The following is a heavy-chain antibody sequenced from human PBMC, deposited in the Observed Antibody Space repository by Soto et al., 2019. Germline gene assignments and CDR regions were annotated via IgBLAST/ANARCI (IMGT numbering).Heavy chain of an antibody. Sequence: QVQLVESGGGVVQPGRSLRLSCAASGFMFSNNGMHWVRQAPGKGLEWVAVKWSDGNNRYYADSVKGRFTISRDNSKNTLYLQMNSLRAEETAVYYCVRGDNWNDEASDYWGQGTLVTVSS. V-gene: IGHV3-33*01. CDR3: VRGDNWNDEASDY. CDR2: KWSDGNNR. CDR1: GFMFSNNG. J-gene: IGHJ4*02. D-gene: IGHD1-1*01.